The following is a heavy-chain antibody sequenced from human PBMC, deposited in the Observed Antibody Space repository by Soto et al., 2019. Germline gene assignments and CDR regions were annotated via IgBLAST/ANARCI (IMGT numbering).Heavy chain of an antibody. CDR3: ERCLNYYDSSGYYSPSYYVDY. J-gene: IGHJ4*01. CDR1: GGTFSSYA. Sequence: SVKVSCKASGGTFSSYAISWVRQAPGQGLEWMGGIIPIFGTANYAQKFQGRVTITADKSTSTAYMELSSLRSEDTAVYYCERCLNYYDSSGYYSPSYYVDYWG. CDR2: IIPIFGTA. V-gene: IGHV1-69*06. D-gene: IGHD3-22*01.